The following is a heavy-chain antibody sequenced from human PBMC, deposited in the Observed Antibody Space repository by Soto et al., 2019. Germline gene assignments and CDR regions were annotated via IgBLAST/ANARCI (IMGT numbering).Heavy chain of an antibody. V-gene: IGHV4-59*01. D-gene: IGHD3-22*01. Sequence: SETLSLTCTVSGGSISSYYWSWIRQPPGKGPEWIGYIYYSGSTNYNPSLKSRVTISVDTSKNQFSLKLSSVTAADTAVYYCARENLDYYDSSTWFDTWGQGTLVTV. J-gene: IGHJ5*02. CDR1: GGSISSYY. CDR3: ARENLDYYDSSTWFDT. CDR2: IYYSGST.